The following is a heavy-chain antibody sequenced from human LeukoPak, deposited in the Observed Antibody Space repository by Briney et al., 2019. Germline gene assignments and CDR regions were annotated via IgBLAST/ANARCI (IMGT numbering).Heavy chain of an antibody. Sequence: SETLSLTCAVSGYSISNSYYWGWIRQPPGKGLEWIGSIYHTGGTYYNPSLKSRVTISIDTSKNQFSLNLSSVTAADAAMYYCARDAQTYYYDTSGYYFEYWGQGTLVTVSS. J-gene: IGHJ4*02. CDR1: GYSISNSYY. CDR2: IYHTGGT. CDR3: ARDAQTYYYDTSGYYFEY. D-gene: IGHD3-22*01. V-gene: IGHV4-38-2*02.